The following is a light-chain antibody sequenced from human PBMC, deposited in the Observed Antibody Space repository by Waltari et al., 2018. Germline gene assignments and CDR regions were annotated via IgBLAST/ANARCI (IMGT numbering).Light chain of an antibody. Sequence: DIKMTHSPSSLSASEGNRITITCRASQSISSYLNWYQQKPGKAPKLLIYAASSLQSGVPSRFSGSGSGTDFTLTISSLQPEDFATYYCQQSYSTPQTFGQGTKVEIK. CDR2: AAS. CDR3: QQSYSTPQT. V-gene: IGKV1-39*01. CDR1: QSISSY. J-gene: IGKJ1*01.